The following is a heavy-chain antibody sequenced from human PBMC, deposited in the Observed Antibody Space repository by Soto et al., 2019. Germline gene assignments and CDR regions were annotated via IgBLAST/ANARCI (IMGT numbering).Heavy chain of an antibody. V-gene: IGHV3-74*01. D-gene: IGHD2-15*01. CDR3: ARGRSFRWLLHPRYGMDV. Sequence: GGSLRLSCAASGFTFSSYWMHWVRQAPGKGLVWVSRINSDGSSTSYADSVKGRFTISRDNAKNTLYLQMNSLRAEDTAVYHCARGRSFRWLLHPRYGMDVWGQGTTVTVSS. CDR2: INSDGSST. CDR1: GFTFSSYW. J-gene: IGHJ6*02.